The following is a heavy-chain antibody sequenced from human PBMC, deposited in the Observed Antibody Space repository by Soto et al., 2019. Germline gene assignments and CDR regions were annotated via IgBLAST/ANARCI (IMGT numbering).Heavy chain of an antibody. Sequence: PSETLSLTCAVYGGSFSGYYWSWIRQPPGKGLEWIGEINHSGSTNYNPSLKSRVTISVDTSKNQFSLKLSSVTAADTAVYYCARGTRGYSSGWYDYWGQGTLVTVSS. J-gene: IGHJ4*02. CDR2: INHSGST. D-gene: IGHD6-19*01. V-gene: IGHV4-34*01. CDR1: GGSFSGYY. CDR3: ARGTRGYSSGWYDY.